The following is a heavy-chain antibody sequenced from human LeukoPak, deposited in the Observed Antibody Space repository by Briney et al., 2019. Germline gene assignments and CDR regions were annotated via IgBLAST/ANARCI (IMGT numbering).Heavy chain of an antibody. D-gene: IGHD6-13*01. CDR3: ARDLWQQLPDY. Sequence: GASVKVSCKASGYTFTSYGISWVRQAPGQGLEWMGGIIPILGIANYAQKFQGRVTITADKSTSTAYMELSSLRSEDTAVYYCARDLWQQLPDYWGQGTLVTVSS. V-gene: IGHV1-69*10. CDR1: GYTFTSYG. CDR2: IIPILGIA. J-gene: IGHJ4*02.